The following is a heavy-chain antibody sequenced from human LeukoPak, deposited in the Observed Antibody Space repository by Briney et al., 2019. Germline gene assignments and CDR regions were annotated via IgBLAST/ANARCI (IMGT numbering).Heavy chain of an antibody. Sequence: SVKVSCKAPGGTFSSYAISWVRQAPGQGLEWMGRIIPIFGTANYAQKFQGRVTITTDESTSTAYMELSSLRSEDTAVYYCARDAGPYPDYWGQGTLVTVSS. D-gene: IGHD3-10*01. CDR3: ARDAGPYPDY. J-gene: IGHJ4*02. V-gene: IGHV1-69*05. CDR2: IIPIFGTA. CDR1: GGTFSSYA.